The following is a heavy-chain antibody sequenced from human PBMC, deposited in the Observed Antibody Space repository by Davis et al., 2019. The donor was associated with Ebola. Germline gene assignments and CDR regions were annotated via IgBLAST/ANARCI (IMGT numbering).Heavy chain of an antibody. CDR1: GYSFTTYW. V-gene: IGHV5-51*01. D-gene: IGHD1-7*01. CDR3: TRSKLSGDAFDI. CDR2: IYPGDSDT. J-gene: IGHJ3*02. Sequence: GESLKISCKGSGYSFTTYWIAWVRQTPAKGLEWMGIIYPGDSDTRYSPSFEGQVTISVDRSISTAYLQWSSLKASDTAMYFCTRSKLSGDAFDIWGQGTMVTVSS.